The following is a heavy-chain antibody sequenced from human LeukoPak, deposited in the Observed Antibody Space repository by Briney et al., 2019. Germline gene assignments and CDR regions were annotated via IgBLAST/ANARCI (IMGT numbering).Heavy chain of an antibody. V-gene: IGHV1-18*01. CDR3: ARAVLFSWTSGVDTATPHYYMDV. D-gene: IGHD5-18*01. Sequence: ASVKVSCKASGYTFTSYGISWVRQAPGQGLEWMGWISAYNGNTNYAQKLQGRVTMTTDTSTSTAYMELRSLRSDHTAVYYCARAVLFSWTSGVDTATPHYYMDVWGKGTTVTASS. CDR2: ISAYNGNT. CDR1: GYTFTSYG. J-gene: IGHJ6*03.